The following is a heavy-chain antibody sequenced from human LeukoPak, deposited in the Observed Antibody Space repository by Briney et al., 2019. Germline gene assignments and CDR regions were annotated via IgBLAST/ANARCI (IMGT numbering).Heavy chain of an antibody. V-gene: IGHV4-4*07. CDR1: GGSISSYC. CDR2: IYTSGST. D-gene: IGHD1-14*01. J-gene: IGHJ3*02. Sequence: SETLSLTCTVSGGSISSYCWSWIRQPAGKGLEWIGRIYTSGSTNYNPSLKSRVTMSVDTSKNQFSLKLSSVTAADTAVYYCASDHAHEPNAFDIWGQGTMVTVSS. CDR3: ASDHAHEPNAFDI.